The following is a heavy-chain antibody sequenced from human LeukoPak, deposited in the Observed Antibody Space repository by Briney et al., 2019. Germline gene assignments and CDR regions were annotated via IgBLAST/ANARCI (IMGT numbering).Heavy chain of an antibody. D-gene: IGHD2-15*01. CDR1: GFTFSSYS. CDR2: ISSSSSTI. Sequence: GGSLRLSCAASGFTFSSYSMNWVRQAPGKGLEWVSYISSSSSTIYYADSVKGRFTISRDNSKDTVYLQMNNLRPEDTSVYYCAKGVVVMPATRIDSWGQGTLVIVSS. J-gene: IGHJ5*01. V-gene: IGHV3-48*01. CDR3: AKGVVVMPATRIDS.